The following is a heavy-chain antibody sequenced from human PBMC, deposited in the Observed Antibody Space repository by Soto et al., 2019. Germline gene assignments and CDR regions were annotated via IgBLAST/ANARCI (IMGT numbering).Heavy chain of an antibody. J-gene: IGHJ4*02. CDR1: GLSISSDNW. D-gene: IGHD6-13*01. V-gene: IGHV4-4*02. Sequence: QVQLQESGPGLVRPSGTVSLTCAVSGLSISSDNWWSWGRQPPGKGLEWIGEIHHSGSTKYNPSLKSRVTMSVVPSKDLFSLTLNSVTAADTAFYYCARDQGSHPGDWGQGTLVSVSS. CDR2: IHHSGST. CDR3: ARDQGSHPGD.